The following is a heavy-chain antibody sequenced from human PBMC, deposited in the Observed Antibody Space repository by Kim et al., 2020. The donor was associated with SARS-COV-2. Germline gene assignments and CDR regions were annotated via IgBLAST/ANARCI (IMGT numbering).Heavy chain of an antibody. D-gene: IGHD6-19*01. CDR3: ARDLVILVAGTPGYNWFDP. CDR2: INWNGGST. Sequence: GGSLRLSCAASGFSFDDFGMSWVRQAPGKGLEWVCGINWNGGSTDYADSVKGRFTISRDNAKNSLYLQMNSLRAEDTALYYCARDLVILVAGTPGYNWFDPWGQGTLVTVSS. CDR1: GFSFDDFG. J-gene: IGHJ5*02. V-gene: IGHV3-20*04.